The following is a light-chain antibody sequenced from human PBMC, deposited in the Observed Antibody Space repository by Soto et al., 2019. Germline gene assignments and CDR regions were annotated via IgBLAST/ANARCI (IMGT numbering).Light chain of an antibody. V-gene: IGLV4-69*01. CDR2: LNSDGSH. CDR1: SGHSSYA. J-gene: IGLJ2*01. CDR3: QTWGTGIEL. Sequence: QLVLTQSPSASASLGASVKITCTLSSGHSSYAIAWHQQQPEKGPRYLMKLNSDGSHSKGDGIPDRFSGSSSGAERYLTISSLQPEDEADYYCQTWGTGIELFGGGTKVTVL.